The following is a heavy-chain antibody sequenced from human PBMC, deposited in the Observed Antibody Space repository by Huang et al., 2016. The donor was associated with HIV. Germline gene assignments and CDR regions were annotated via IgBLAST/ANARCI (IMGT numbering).Heavy chain of an antibody. CDR3: ARRPDYHGMDV. CDR1: GYSFTSHW. J-gene: IGHJ6*02. D-gene: IGHD3-10*01. V-gene: IGHV5-51*01. CDR2: ICPGDSDT. Sequence: EVLLVQSGAEVKKPGESLKISCKGSGYSFTSHWIAWVRQMPGKGLEWMGIICPGDSDTRYSPSFQGLVTISADKSINPAYLQWSSLKASDTAMYYCARRPDYHGMDVWGQGTTVIVSS.